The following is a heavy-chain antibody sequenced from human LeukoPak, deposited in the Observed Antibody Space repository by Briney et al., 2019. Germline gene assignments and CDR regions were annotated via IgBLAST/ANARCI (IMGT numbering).Heavy chain of an antibody. CDR3: ARGLAARRLYYYYMDV. Sequence: SVKVSCKASGGTFSSYAISWVRQAPGQGLEWMGGIIPIFGTANYAQKFQGRVTITGDESTSTAYMELSSLRSEDTAVYYCARGLAARRLYYYYMDVWGKGTTVTVSS. J-gene: IGHJ6*03. CDR1: GGTFSSYA. CDR2: IIPIFGTA. V-gene: IGHV1-69*01. D-gene: IGHD6-6*01.